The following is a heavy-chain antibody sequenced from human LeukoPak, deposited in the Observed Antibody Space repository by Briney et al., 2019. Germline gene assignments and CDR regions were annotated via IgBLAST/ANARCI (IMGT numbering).Heavy chain of an antibody. D-gene: IGHD3-16*02. CDR2: IKQDGSEK. J-gene: IGHJ4*02. V-gene: IGHV3-7*01. CDR3: AREPYYDYVWGSYRPFDY. Sequence: QSGGSLRLSCAASGFTFSSYWMNWVRQAPGKGLEWVANIKQDGSEKYYVDSVKGRFTISRDNSKNTLYLQMNSLRAEDTAVYYCAREPYYDYVWGSYRPFDYWGQGTLVTVSS. CDR1: GFTFSSYW.